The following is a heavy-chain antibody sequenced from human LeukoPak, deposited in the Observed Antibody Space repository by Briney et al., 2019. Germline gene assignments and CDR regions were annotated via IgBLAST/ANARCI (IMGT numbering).Heavy chain of an antibody. CDR3: GRNPLVLNWYFDL. Sequence: SETLSLTCTVSGGSISSFYWSWIRQPAGKTLEWIGRVYISGNIIYNPPLKSRVTMSLDTSKNQFSLNLSSVTSADTAVYYCGRNPLVLNWYFDLWGRGTLVTVSS. J-gene: IGHJ2*01. CDR2: VYISGNI. D-gene: IGHD3-9*01. CDR1: GGSISSFY. V-gene: IGHV4-4*07.